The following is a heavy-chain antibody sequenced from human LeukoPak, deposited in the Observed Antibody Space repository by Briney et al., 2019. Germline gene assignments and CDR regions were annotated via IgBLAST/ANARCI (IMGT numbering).Heavy chain of an antibody. CDR3: AKVMGGIAAAGTVDY. V-gene: IGHV3-23*01. J-gene: IGHJ4*02. CDR1: GFTFSSYG. CDR2: ISGSGGST. Sequence: TGGSLRLSCAASGFTFSSYGMSWVRQAPGKGLEWVSAISGSGGSTYYADSVKGRFTISRDNSKNTLYLQMNSLRAEDTAVYYCAKVMGGIAAAGTVDYWGQGTLVTVSS. D-gene: IGHD6-13*01.